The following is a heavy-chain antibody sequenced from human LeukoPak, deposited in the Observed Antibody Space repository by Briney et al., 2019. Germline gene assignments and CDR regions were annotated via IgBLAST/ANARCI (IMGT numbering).Heavy chain of an antibody. J-gene: IGHJ5*02. CDR1: EFTFSSYW. CDR2: IKQDGSEK. D-gene: IGHD3-10*01. CDR3: ARGEWFGELYGMGWFDP. V-gene: IGHV3-7*04. Sequence: GGSLRLFCAASEFTFSSYWMTWVRQAPGKGLEWVADIKQDGSEKYYVDSVKGRFTISRDNAKNSLYLQMNSLRAEDTAVYYCARGEWFGELYGMGWFDPWGQGTLVTVSS.